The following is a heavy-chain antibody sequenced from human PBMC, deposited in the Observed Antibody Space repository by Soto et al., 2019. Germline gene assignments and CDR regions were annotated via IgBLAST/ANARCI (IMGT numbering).Heavy chain of an antibody. V-gene: IGHV3-11*06. D-gene: IGHD2-15*01. Sequence: QVQLVESGGGLVPPGGSLRPSCAGSCFTFGDSYMRWIRQAPGKGLEWLSYISPGSRYPAYADSVKGRFTISRDNAKRSLYLQMMSLTAEDKAIYYCVRGGGGGLFDPWGQGTMVTVSS. CDR1: CFTFGDSY. J-gene: IGHJ5*02. CDR3: VRGGGGGLFDP. CDR2: ISPGSRYP.